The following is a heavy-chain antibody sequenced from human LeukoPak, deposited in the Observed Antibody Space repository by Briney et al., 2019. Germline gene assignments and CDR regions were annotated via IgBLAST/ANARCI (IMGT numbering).Heavy chain of an antibody. D-gene: IGHD5-18*01. Sequence: PSETLSLTCAVYGGSFSGYYWSWIRQPPGKGLEWIGEINHSGSTNYSPSLKSRVTISVDTSKNQFSLKLSSVTAADTAVYYCAIRRGYSYGYGPWGQGTLVTVSS. J-gene: IGHJ4*02. CDR1: GGSFSGYY. V-gene: IGHV4-34*01. CDR2: INHSGST. CDR3: AIRRGYSYGYGP.